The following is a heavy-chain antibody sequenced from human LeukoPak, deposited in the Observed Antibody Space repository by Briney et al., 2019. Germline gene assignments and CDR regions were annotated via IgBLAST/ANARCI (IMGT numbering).Heavy chain of an antibody. CDR3: AKPAAYDSPLSPVDH. D-gene: IGHD3-22*01. Sequence: GGSLRLSCAASGFTFSNYAMSWVRQAPGKGLEWVSGISGSGGSSNYAAPVKGRFTISRDNSKNTLYLQMNSLRAEDTAVYYCAKPAAYDSPLSPVDHWGQGTLVTVSS. CDR1: GFTFSNYA. CDR2: ISGSGGSS. V-gene: IGHV3-23*01. J-gene: IGHJ4*02.